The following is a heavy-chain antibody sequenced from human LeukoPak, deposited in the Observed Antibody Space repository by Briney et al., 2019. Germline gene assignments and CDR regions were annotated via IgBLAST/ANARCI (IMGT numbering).Heavy chain of an antibody. Sequence: ASVKVSCKASGYTFSGYYMRWVRQAPGQGLEWMAWINPNNGDTNYAQKFQGRVTMTRDTSISTPYMELTRLISDDTAVYYCARVGSSGWYVHPTLDYWGQGTLVTVSS. CDR3: ARVGSSGWYVHPTLDY. V-gene: IGHV1-2*02. J-gene: IGHJ4*02. CDR2: INPNNGDT. CDR1: GYTFSGYY. D-gene: IGHD6-19*01.